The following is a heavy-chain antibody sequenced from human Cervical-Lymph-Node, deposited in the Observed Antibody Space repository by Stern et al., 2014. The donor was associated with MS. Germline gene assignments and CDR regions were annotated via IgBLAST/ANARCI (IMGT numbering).Heavy chain of an antibody. J-gene: IGHJ4*02. Sequence: GQLVESGAEMRKPGSSVRVSCKASGGTFSTSVISWLRQAPGQGLEWMGGISPMFGRANYAQKFQGSVTITADESTSTVYMGLTSLRSEDTGVYYCARERDNSYAFDYWGQGTLLTVSS. D-gene: IGHD3-16*01. V-gene: IGHV1-69*01. CDR3: ARERDNSYAFDY. CDR2: ISPMFGRA. CDR1: GGTFSTSV.